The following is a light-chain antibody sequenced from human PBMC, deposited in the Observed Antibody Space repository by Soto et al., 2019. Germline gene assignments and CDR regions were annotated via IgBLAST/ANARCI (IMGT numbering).Light chain of an antibody. CDR2: DVT. V-gene: IGLV2-11*01. CDR1: SSDVGGYTY. J-gene: IGLJ3*02. CDR3: CSYAGSYTGV. Sequence: QSVLTQPRSVSGSPGQSVTISCTGTSSDVGGYTYVSWYQQHPGKAPKLMMYDVTERPSGVPDRFSGSKSGNTASLTISGLQAEDEADYYCCSYAGSYTGVFGGGTKLTVL.